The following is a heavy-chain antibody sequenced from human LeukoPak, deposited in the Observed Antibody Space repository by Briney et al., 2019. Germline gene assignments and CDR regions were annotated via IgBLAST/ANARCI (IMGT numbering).Heavy chain of an antibody. D-gene: IGHD3-10*01. CDR2: IIPIFGTA. Sequence: SVKVSCKASGGTFSSYVISWVRPAAGQGLEWMGGIIPIFGTANYAQKFQGRVTITADKSMSTAYMELSGVRSEDTAAYYCAGAPRAGSESFKPEWGQGTLVTVSS. J-gene: IGHJ4*02. V-gene: IGHV1-69*06. CDR1: GGTFSSYV. CDR3: AGAPRAGSESFKPE.